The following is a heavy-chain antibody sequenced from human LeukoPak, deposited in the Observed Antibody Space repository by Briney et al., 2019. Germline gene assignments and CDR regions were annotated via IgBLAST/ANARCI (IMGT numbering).Heavy chain of an antibody. CDR1: DGSISSYY. D-gene: IGHD3-16*01. CDR2: IYYSGST. CDR3: AREALGVDNWFDP. Sequence: SEILSLTCPVTDGSISSYYWSWIRQPPGKGLEWIGYIYYSGSTNYNPSLKSRVTISVDTSKNQFSLKLSSVTAADTAVYYCAREALGVDNWFDPWGQGTLVTVSS. J-gene: IGHJ5*02. V-gene: IGHV4-59*01.